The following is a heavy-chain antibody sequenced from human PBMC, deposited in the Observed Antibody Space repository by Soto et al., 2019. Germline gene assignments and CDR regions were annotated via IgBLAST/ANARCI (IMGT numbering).Heavy chain of an antibody. Sequence: GGSLRLSCAASGFTFSSYSMNWVRQAPGKGLEWVSYISSSSSTIYYADSVKGRFTISRDNAKNSLYLQMNSLRDEDTAVYYCAREGNENAYYYDSSGYNIDYWGQGTLVTVSS. J-gene: IGHJ4*02. D-gene: IGHD3-22*01. CDR1: GFTFSSYS. CDR2: ISSSSSTI. V-gene: IGHV3-48*02. CDR3: AREGNENAYYYDSSGYNIDY.